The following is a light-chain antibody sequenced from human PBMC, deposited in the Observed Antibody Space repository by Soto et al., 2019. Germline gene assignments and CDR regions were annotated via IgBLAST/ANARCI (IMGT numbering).Light chain of an antibody. CDR2: DVS. CDR3: QQYNGYSRT. V-gene: IGKV1-5*01. Sequence: EIEMTQFPSTLCASVGDSVTINCLASQSISDSLAWYQQKPGKAPDLLISDVSSLERGVTSRFSGSGSGTEFTLTISSMQPDDFATYYCQQYNGYSRTFGQGTKVDIK. J-gene: IGKJ1*01. CDR1: QSISDS.